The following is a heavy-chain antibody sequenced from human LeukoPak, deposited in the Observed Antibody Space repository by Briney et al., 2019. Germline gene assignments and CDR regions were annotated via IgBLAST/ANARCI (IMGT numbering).Heavy chain of an antibody. V-gene: IGHV1-18*01. CDR3: ARDLGSMVRGVIREIDY. CDR1: GYTFTSYG. Sequence: ASVKVSCNASGYTFTSYGNSWERQAPGQGLEWMGCISAYNGNTNYDHKHQGRVTLTTATSTSTNSMYLRSLRPDDTAVYYCARDLGSMVRGVIREIDYWGQGTLVTVSS. D-gene: IGHD3-10*01. J-gene: IGHJ4*02. CDR2: ISAYNGNT.